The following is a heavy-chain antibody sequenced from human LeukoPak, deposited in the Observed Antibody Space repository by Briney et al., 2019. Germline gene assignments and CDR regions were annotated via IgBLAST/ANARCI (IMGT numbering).Heavy chain of an antibody. D-gene: IGHD3-22*01. CDR3: AKDRVTMIVAYAFDI. V-gene: IGHV3-9*01. J-gene: IGHJ3*02. CDR1: GFTFDDYA. CDR2: ISWNSGSI. Sequence: GRSLRLSCAASGFTFDDYAMHWVRQAPGKGLELVSGISWNSGSIGYADSVKGRFTISRDNAKNSLYLQMNSLRAEDTALYYCAKDRVTMIVAYAFDIWGQGTMVTVSS.